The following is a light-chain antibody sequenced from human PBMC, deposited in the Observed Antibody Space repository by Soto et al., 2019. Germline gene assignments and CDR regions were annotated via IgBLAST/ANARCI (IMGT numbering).Light chain of an antibody. CDR2: SNN. J-gene: IGLJ1*01. CDR1: SSNIGSNT. V-gene: IGLV1-44*01. CDR3: CSYTSRTTYV. Sequence: QSVLTQPPSASGTPGQRVTISCSGSSSNIGSNTVTWYQQLPGTAPKPLIYSNNQRPSGVPDRFSGSKSGTSASLAISGLQSEDEADYFCCSYTSRTTYVFGTGTKVTVL.